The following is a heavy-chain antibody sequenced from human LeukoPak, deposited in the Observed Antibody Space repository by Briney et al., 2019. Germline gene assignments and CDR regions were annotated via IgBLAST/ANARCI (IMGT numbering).Heavy chain of an antibody. Sequence: SETLSLTCTVSGGSISSYYWSWIRQPPGKGLEWIGYIYYSGSTNYNPSLKSRVTISVDTSKNQFSLKLSPVTAADTAVYYCARGLRVRGVALDYWGQGTLVTVSS. D-gene: IGHD3-10*01. CDR1: GGSISSYY. J-gene: IGHJ4*02. CDR3: ARGLRVRGVALDY. CDR2: IYYSGST. V-gene: IGHV4-59*01.